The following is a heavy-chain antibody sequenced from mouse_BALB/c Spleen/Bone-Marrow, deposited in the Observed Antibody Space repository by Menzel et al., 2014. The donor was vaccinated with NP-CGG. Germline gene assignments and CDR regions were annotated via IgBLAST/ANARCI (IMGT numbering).Heavy chain of an antibody. CDR1: GYTFTNYW. CDR2: ILPGRGSP. V-gene: IGHV1-9*01. Sequence: QVHVKQSGAELMRPGASVKISCKASGYTFTNYWIEWVKRRPGHGLEWIGEILPGRGSPNYNEKFKGKATFALDTSSNISYMQLSSLTSEDSAVYYCARKGALRAMDYWGQGSSVTVSS. J-gene: IGHJ4*01. CDR3: ARKGALRAMDY.